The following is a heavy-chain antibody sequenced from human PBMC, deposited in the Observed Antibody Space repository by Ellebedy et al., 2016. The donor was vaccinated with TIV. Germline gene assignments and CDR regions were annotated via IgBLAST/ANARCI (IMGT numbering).Heavy chain of an antibody. D-gene: IGHD2-15*01. CDR2: TYYSGST. CDR3: ARDLTEYCSGGSCYGWFDP. V-gene: IGHV4-59*01. Sequence: MPSETLSLTCTVSGGSISSYYWSWIRQPQGKGLEWIGYTYYSGSTNYNPALKSRVTISVDTSKNQFSLKLSSVTAADTAVYYCARDLTEYCSGGSCYGWFDPWGQGTLVTVSS. J-gene: IGHJ5*02. CDR1: GGSISSYY.